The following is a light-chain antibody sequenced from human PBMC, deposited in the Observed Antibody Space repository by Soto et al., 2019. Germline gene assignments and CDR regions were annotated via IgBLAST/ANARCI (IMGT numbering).Light chain of an antibody. J-gene: IGKJ1*01. CDR3: QQYNSILWT. CDR2: KAS. Sequence: DIQMTQSPSTLSASVGDRVTITCRASQSISSWLAWYQQKPGKAPKLLIYKASSLESGVPSRFSGSGSGTQFTLTTSSLQPDDFATYYCQQYNSILWTFGQGTKVEIK. CDR1: QSISSW. V-gene: IGKV1-5*03.